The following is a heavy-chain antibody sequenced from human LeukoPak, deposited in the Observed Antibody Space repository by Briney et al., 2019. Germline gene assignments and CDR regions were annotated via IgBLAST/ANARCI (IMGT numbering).Heavy chain of an antibody. CDR3: TRDAEISGYTWYNWFDP. V-gene: IGHV4-59*01. Sequence: PSETLSLTCTVSGGSITNYYWSWIRQPPGKGLEWLGCIYYTGATKYNPSLESRVTISVDTSKSQFSLQLSSVTAADTAVYYCTRDAEISGYTWYNWFDPWGQGILVTVSS. CDR2: IYYTGAT. J-gene: IGHJ5*02. D-gene: IGHD3-22*01. CDR1: GGSITNYY.